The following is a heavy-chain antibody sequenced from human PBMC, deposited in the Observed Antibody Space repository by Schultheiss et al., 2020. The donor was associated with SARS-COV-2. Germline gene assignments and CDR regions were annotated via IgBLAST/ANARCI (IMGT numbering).Heavy chain of an antibody. Sequence: SQTLSLTCTVSGGSISSGGYYWSWIRQHPGKGLEWIGYIYYSGSTYYNPSLKSRVTISVDTSKNQFSLKLSSVTAADTAVYYCARAPPGYGDYGNYGMDVWGQGTTVTVSS. CDR2: IYYSGST. V-gene: IGHV4-31*03. D-gene: IGHD4-17*01. CDR3: ARAPPGYGDYGNYGMDV. J-gene: IGHJ6*02. CDR1: GGSISSGGYY.